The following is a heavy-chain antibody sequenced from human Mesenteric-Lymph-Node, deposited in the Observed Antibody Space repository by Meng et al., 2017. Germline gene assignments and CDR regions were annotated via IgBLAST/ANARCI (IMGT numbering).Heavy chain of an antibody. D-gene: IGHD3-10*01. CDR3: VRDLKSVVRDPLDY. CDR2: MDPNSGGT. Sequence: ASVKVACKASGYTFTGYYMNWVRQAPGQGLEWMGRMDPNSGGTNYAQKFQGRVTMTRDTSISTAYMELSGLRSDDTAVYYCVRDLKSVVRDPLDYWGQGTLVTVSS. J-gene: IGHJ4*02. CDR1: GYTFTGYY. V-gene: IGHV1-2*06.